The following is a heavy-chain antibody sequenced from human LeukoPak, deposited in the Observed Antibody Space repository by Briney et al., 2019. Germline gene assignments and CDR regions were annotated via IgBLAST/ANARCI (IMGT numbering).Heavy chain of an antibody. Sequence: SQTLSLTCTVSGYSISSGYYWGWIRQPPGKELEWIGSIYHSGSTYYNPSLKSRVTISVDTSKNQFSLKLSSVTAADTAVYYCARDGVSVSYRSYGYMDVWGKGTTVTVSS. J-gene: IGHJ6*03. V-gene: IGHV4-38-2*02. CDR3: ARDGVSVSYRSYGYMDV. CDR1: GYSISSGYY. D-gene: IGHD3-16*02. CDR2: IYHSGST.